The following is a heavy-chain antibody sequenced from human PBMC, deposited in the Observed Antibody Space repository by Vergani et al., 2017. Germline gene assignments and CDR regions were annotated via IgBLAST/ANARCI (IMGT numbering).Heavy chain of an antibody. CDR3: AHVPYSYGVFDY. Sequence: QVQLQESGPGLVKPSETLSLTCAVSGYSISSGYYWGWIRQPPGKGLEWIGSIYHSGSTYYNPSLKSRVTISVDTSKNQFSLKLSSVTAADTAVDYCAHVPYSYGVFDYWGQGTLVTVSS. CDR1: GYSISSGYY. J-gene: IGHJ4*02. D-gene: IGHD5-18*01. CDR2: IYHSGST. V-gene: IGHV4-38-2*01.